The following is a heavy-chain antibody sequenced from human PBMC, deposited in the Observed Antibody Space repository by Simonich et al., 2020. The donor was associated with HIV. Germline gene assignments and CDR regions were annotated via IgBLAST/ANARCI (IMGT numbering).Heavy chain of an antibody. D-gene: IGHD2-2*01. V-gene: IGHV4-34*01. CDR3: ARGFYQRLYYFDY. CDR1: GGSFSGYY. Sequence: QVQLPQWGAGLLKPSETLSLTCAVYGGSFSGYYWSWSRQPPGKGLGWIGEINHSGSTNYNPSLKSRVTISVDTAKNQFSLKLSSVTAADTAVYYCARGFYQRLYYFDYWGQGTLVTVSS. J-gene: IGHJ4*02. CDR2: INHSGST.